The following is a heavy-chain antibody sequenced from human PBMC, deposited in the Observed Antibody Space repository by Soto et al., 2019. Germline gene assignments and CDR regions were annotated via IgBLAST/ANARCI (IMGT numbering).Heavy chain of an antibody. CDR2: IHSGST. CDR1: GCSISSYY. CDR3: ARHDGSRSTDY. Sequence: QVQLQESGPGLVKPSGTLSLTCTVSGCSISSYYWNWIGQPPGKGLEWIGYIHSGSTTYSASLRSRVTISVDTSKNQFSLKLSSVTAADTAVYFCARHDGSRSTDYWGQGTLVTVSS. D-gene: IGHD3-10*01. V-gene: IGHV4-59*08. J-gene: IGHJ4*02.